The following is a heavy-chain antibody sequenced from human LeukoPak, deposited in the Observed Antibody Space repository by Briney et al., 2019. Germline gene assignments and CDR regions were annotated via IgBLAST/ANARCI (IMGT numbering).Heavy chain of an antibody. CDR1: GFTFSSYA. J-gene: IGHJ4*02. CDR2: ISYDGSNK. V-gene: IGHV3-30-3*01. D-gene: IGHD1-26*01. Sequence: PGGSQRLPCAASGFTFSSYAMHWARQPPGKGLERVAVISYDGSNKYYADSVKGRFTISRDNSKNTLYLQMNSLRAEDTAVYYCARDEVPRGSYSFDYWGQGTLVTVSS. CDR3: ARDEVPRGSYSFDY.